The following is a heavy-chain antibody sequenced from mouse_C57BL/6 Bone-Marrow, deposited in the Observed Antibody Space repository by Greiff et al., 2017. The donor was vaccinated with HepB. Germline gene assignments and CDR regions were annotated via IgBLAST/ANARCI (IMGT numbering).Heavy chain of an antibody. CDR2: IDPENGDT. CDR1: GFNIKDDY. J-gene: IGHJ2*01. Sequence: EVKLMESGAELVRPGASVKLSCTASGFNIKDDYMHWVKQRPEQGLEWIGWIDPENGDTEYASKFQGKATITADTSSNTAYLQLSSLTSEDTAVYYCTTSPITTVVAPYSFDYWGQGTTLTVSS. V-gene: IGHV14-4*01. D-gene: IGHD1-1*01. CDR3: TTSPITTVVAPYSFDY.